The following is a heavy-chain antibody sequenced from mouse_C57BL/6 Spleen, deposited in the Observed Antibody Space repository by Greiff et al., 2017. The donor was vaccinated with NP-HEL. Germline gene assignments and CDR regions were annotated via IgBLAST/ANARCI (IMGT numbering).Heavy chain of an antibody. CDR1: GYTFTSYW. Sequence: VQLQQPGAELVKPGASVQMSCKASGYTFTSYWITWVKQRPGQGLEWIGDIYPGSGSTNYNEKFKSKATLTVDTSSSTAYMQLSSLTSEDSAVYYCARTAAQATGYAMDYWGQGTSVTVSS. CDR3: ARTAAQATGYAMDY. D-gene: IGHD3-2*02. V-gene: IGHV1-55*01. J-gene: IGHJ4*01. CDR2: IYPGSGST.